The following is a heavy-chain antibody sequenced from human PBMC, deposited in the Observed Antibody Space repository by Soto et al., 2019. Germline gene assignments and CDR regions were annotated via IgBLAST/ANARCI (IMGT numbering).Heavy chain of an antibody. CDR3: ARGIYSSRFYGMDV. Sequence: SETLSLTCAVYGGSFSGYYSSWIRQPPGKGREWIGEINHRGSTNYNPSLKGGVTISVDTSKNQFSLKLSSVTAADTAVYYCARGIYSSRFYGMDVWGQGTPVTVSS. CDR2: INHRGST. CDR1: GGSFSGYY. J-gene: IGHJ6*02. V-gene: IGHV4-34*01. D-gene: IGHD6-13*01.